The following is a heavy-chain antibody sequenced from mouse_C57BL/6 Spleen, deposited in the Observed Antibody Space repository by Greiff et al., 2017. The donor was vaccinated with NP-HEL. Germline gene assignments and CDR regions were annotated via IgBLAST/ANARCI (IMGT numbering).Heavy chain of an antibody. CDR1: GFTFSSYT. CDR2: ISGGGGNT. CDR3: ARREFDY. J-gene: IGHJ2*01. V-gene: IGHV5-9*01. Sequence: EVKLMESGGGLVKPGGSLKLSCAASGFTFSSYTMSWVRQTPEKRLEWVATISGGGGNTYYPDSVKGRFTISRDNAKNTLYLQMSSMRSEDTALYYCARREFDYWGQGTTLTVSS.